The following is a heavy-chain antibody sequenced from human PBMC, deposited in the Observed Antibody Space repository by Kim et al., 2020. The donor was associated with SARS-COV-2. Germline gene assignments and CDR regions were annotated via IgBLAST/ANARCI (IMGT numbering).Heavy chain of an antibody. CDR3: AKGRITIFGVVTLYYYYGMDV. D-gene: IGHD3-3*01. V-gene: IGHV3-23*01. J-gene: IGHJ6*02. CDR2: ISGSGGST. Sequence: GGSLRLSCAASGFTFSSYAMSWVRQAPGKGLEWVSAISGSGGSTYYADSVKGRFTISRDNSKNTLYLQMNSLRAEDTAVYYCAKGRITIFGVVTLYYYYGMDVWGQGTTVTVSS. CDR1: GFTFSSYA.